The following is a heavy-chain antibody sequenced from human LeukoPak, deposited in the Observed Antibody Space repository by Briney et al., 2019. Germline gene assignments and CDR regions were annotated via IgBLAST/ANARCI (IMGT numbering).Heavy chain of an antibody. V-gene: IGHV1-18*01. Sequence: ASVKVSCKASGYTFTSYGISWVRQAPGQGLEWMGWISAYNGNTNYAQKLQGRVTMTTDTSTSTAYVELRSLRSDDTAVYYCARAPGDIVVVPAAILDYWGQGTLVTVSS. J-gene: IGHJ4*02. D-gene: IGHD2-2*01. CDR3: ARAPGDIVVVPAAILDY. CDR1: GYTFTSYG. CDR2: ISAYNGNT.